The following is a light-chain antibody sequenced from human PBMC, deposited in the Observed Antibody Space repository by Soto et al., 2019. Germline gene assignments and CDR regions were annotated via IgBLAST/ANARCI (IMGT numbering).Light chain of an antibody. Sequence: QSALPQPPSASGSPGQSVTISCTGTKNDIGVYDFVSWYQHHPGKAPRLIIYEVVQRPSGVPDRFSGSKSGNTASLTVSGLQAADEADYFCKSYAGSNTYVFGSGTQLTVL. CDR2: EVV. J-gene: IGLJ1*01. CDR1: KNDIGVYDF. V-gene: IGLV2-8*01. CDR3: KSYAGSNTYV.